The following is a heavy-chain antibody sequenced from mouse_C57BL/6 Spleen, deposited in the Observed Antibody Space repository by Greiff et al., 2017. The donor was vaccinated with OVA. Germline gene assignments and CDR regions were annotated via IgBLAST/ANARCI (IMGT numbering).Heavy chain of an antibody. V-gene: IGHV5-9*04. CDR1: GFTFSSYT. CDR3: ARLTTVAPAY. Sequence: VHLVESGGGLVKPGGSLKLSCAASGFTFSSYTMSWVRQTPEKRLEWVATISGGGGNTYYPDSVKGRFTISRDNAKNTLYLQMSSLRSEDTALYYCARLTTVAPAYWGQGTLVTVSA. CDR2: ISGGGGNT. D-gene: IGHD1-1*01. J-gene: IGHJ3*01.